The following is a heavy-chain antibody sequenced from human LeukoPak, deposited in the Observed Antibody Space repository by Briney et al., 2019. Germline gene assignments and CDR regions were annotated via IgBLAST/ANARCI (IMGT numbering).Heavy chain of an antibody. Sequence: GGSLRLSCAASGFTFSSYAMSWVRQAPGKGLEWVSAISGSGGSTYYADSVKGRFTISRDNSKNTLFLQMNSLRAEDTAVYFCAKDSVPFYYGSGSYPDYWGQGTLVTVSS. CDR3: AKDSVPFYYGSGSYPDY. V-gene: IGHV3-23*01. D-gene: IGHD3-10*01. CDR2: ISGSGGST. J-gene: IGHJ4*02. CDR1: GFTFSSYA.